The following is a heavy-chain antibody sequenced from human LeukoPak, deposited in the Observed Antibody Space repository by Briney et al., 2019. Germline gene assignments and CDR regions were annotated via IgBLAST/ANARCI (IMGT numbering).Heavy chain of an antibody. CDR2: IYYSGST. CDR1: GVSISSYY. Sequence: PSETLSLTCTVSGVSISSYYWSWLRQPPGKGLEWIGYIYYSGSTNYNPSLKSRVTISVDTSKNQFSLKLSSVTAADTAVYYCARGLDDFWSGFYYYYMDVWGKGTTVTVSS. D-gene: IGHD3-3*01. J-gene: IGHJ6*03. V-gene: IGHV4-59*01. CDR3: ARGLDDFWSGFYYYYMDV.